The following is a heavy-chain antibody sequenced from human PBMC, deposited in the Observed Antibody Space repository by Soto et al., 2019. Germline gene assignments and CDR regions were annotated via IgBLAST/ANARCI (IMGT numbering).Heavy chain of an antibody. CDR3: ARVMRLTATEY. Sequence: QVQLVQSGAEVKKPGASVKVSCKAFGYTFTSYNMHWVRQAPGQGLEWVGIINPSAGSTNYAQKFQGRVTMTRDKYTSTVYMELSSLRDEDTAVYYCARVMRLTATEYGGQGTLVTVSS. D-gene: IGHD3-16*01. J-gene: IGHJ4*02. V-gene: IGHV1-46*01. CDR2: INPSAGST. CDR1: GYTFTSYN.